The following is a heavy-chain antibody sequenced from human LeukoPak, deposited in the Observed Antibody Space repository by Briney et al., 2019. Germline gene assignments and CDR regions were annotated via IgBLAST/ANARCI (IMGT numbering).Heavy chain of an antibody. Sequence: SETLSLTCAVYGGSFSGYYWSWIRQPPGKGLEWIGEINHSGSTNYNPSLKSRVTMSVDTSKNQFSLKVTSVTAADTAVYYCARDPVAAAGVDFDYWGQGTLVTVSS. CDR3: ARDPVAAAGVDFDY. J-gene: IGHJ4*02. D-gene: IGHD6-13*01. V-gene: IGHV4-34*01. CDR2: INHSGST. CDR1: GGSFSGYY.